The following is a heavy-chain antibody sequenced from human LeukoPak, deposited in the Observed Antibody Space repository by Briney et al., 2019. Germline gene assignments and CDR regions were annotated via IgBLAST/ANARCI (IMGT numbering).Heavy chain of an antibody. CDR1: GFTFSSYS. D-gene: IGHD2-8*01. CDR3: ARDLVLMVYAPYFDY. V-gene: IGHV4-39*07. J-gene: IGHJ4*02. Sequence: GSLRLSCVASGFTFSSYSMNWIRQPPGKGLEWIGSIYYSGSTYYNPSLKSRVTISVDTSKNQFSLKLSSVTAADTAVYYCARDLVLMVYAPYFDYWGQGTLVTVSS. CDR2: IYYSGST.